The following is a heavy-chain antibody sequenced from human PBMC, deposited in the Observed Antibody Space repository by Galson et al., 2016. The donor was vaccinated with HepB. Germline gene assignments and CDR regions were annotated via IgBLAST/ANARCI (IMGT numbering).Heavy chain of an antibody. CDR1: GGSISSYY. D-gene: IGHD3-10*01. V-gene: IGHV4-59*01. CDR3: ASHPYGSGSYPFDY. J-gene: IGHJ4*02. CDR2: IYYSGST. Sequence: SETLSLTCTVSGGSISSYYWSWIRQPPGKGLEWIGCIYYSGSTNYNPSLKRRVTISVDTSKNQFSLKLRSVTAADTAVYYCASHPYGSGSYPFDYWGQGTLVTVSS.